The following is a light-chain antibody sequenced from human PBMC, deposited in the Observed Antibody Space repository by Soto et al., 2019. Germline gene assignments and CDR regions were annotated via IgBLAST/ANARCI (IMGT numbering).Light chain of an antibody. CDR3: QKYNSASALT. Sequence: DIQMTQSPSSLSASVGDRVTITCRASQGISNYLAWYQQKPGKVPKLLIYAASTLQSGVPSRFSGSVSGTDFTLTISILQPEDVATYCCQKYNSASALTFGGGTKVEIK. CDR1: QGISNY. V-gene: IGKV1-27*01. CDR2: AAS. J-gene: IGKJ4*01.